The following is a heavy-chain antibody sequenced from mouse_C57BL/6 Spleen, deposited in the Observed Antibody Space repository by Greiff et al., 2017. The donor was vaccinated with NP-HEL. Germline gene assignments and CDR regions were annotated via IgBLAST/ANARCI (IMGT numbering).Heavy chain of an antibody. CDR1: GYTFTSYW. V-gene: IGHV1-61*01. CDR2: IYPSDSET. D-gene: IGHD1-1*01. CDR3: ARYLITTAFDY. J-gene: IGHJ2*01. Sequence: VQLQQSGAELVRPGSSVKLSCKASGYTFTSYWMDWVKQRPGQGLEWIGNIYPSDSETHYNQKFKDKATLTVDKSSSTAYMQLSSLTSEDSAVYYCARYLITTAFDYWGQGTTLTVSS.